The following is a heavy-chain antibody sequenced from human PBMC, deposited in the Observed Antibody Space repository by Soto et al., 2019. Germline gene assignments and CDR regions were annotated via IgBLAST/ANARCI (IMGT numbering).Heavy chain of an antibody. CDR3: VRQGIGVLHGLVDV. V-gene: IGHV4-59*08. D-gene: IGHD3-10*01. J-gene: IGHJ6*02. Sequence: QVQLQESGPGLVKPSETLSLTCTVSGDSISSYNLAWIRQPPGKGLEWIGYFRSGGGTSYNPSLKSRGAISADTSMKQFARRLSSVTAADTAVYYCVRQGIGVLHGLVDVWGQGTTVTVSS. CDR1: GDSISSYN. CDR2: FRSGGGT.